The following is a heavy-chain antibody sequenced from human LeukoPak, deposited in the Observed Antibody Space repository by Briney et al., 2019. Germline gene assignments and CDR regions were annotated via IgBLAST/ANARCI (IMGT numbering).Heavy chain of an antibody. CDR2: ISGNGFTI. Sequence: GGSLRLSCAASGFFFDEFAMHWVRQVQGKGLEWVSDISGNGFTIGYAESVKGRFTISRDNAKDSLYLQMDSLRPEDTALYYCVKASATSTQGMDVWGQGTPVTVSS. V-gene: IGHV3-9*01. CDR1: GFFFDEFA. CDR3: VKASATSTQGMDV. J-gene: IGHJ6*02. D-gene: IGHD5-12*01.